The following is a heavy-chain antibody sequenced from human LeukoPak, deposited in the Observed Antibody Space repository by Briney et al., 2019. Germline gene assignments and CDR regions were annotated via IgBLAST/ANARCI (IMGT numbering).Heavy chain of an antibody. D-gene: IGHD3-22*01. Sequence: PGGSLRLSCAASGFTFIDYGMHWVRQAPGKGLEWVAFIRYDGNSEYYADSVKGRFTIARDTAQNTLHLQMNSLRVEDTAMYYCAREPGGYYDSSGFLDDWGQGTLVTVSS. CDR1: GFTFIDYG. CDR2: IRYDGNSE. V-gene: IGHV3-30*02. CDR3: AREPGGYYDSSGFLDD. J-gene: IGHJ4*02.